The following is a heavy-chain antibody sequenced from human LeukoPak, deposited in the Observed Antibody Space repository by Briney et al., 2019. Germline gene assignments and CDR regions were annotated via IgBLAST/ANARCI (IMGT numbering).Heavy chain of an antibody. V-gene: IGHV1-18*01. J-gene: IGHJ6*02. Sequence: GASVKLSFKASGYTFTSYGISWVRQAPGQGLEWMGWISAYNGNTNYAQKLQGRVTMTTDTSTSTAYMELRSLRSDDTAVYYCARDTDIVVVVAASYYGMTSGAKGPRSPSP. D-gene: IGHD2-15*01. CDR2: ISAYNGNT. CDR1: GYTFTSYG. CDR3: ARDTDIVVVVAASYYGMTS.